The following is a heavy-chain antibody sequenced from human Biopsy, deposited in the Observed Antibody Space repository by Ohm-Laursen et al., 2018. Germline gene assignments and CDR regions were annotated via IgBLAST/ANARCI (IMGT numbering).Heavy chain of an antibody. J-gene: IGHJ2*01. V-gene: IGHV4-31*03. Sequence: TLSLTCSVSGASVKTSGYFWAWIRQRPGKGLEWIGYISYNERTHYNPSLTSRLAISFDTSNNHISLHLRSVSVADTAVYYCVREPKTGTAEAWYFDLWGRGSPVTVPS. CDR2: ISYNERT. CDR1: GASVKTSGYF. CDR3: VREPKTGTAEAWYFDL. D-gene: IGHD3-9*01.